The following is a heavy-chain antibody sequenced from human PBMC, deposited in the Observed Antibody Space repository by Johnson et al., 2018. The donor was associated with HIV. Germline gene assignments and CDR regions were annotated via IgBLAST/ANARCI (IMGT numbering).Heavy chain of an antibody. D-gene: IGHD6-13*01. CDR3: ARATPGIAAAGPTHPSAFDI. CDR2: ISSSGSTI. V-gene: IGHV3-48*04. J-gene: IGHJ3*02. CDR1: GFIFTNFA. Sequence: VQLVESGGGVVQPGRSLRLACPVSGFIFTNFAMHWVRQAPGKGLEWVSYISSSGSTIYYADSVKGRFTISRDNAKHSLYLQMNSLRAEDTAVYYCARATPGIAAAGPTHPSAFDIWGQGTMVTVSS.